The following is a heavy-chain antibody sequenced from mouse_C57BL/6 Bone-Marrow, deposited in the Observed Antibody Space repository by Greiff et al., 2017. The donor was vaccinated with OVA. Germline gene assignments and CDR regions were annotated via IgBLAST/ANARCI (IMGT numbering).Heavy chain of an antibody. Sequence: QVQLQQPGAELVKPGASVKLSCKASGYTFTSYWMQWVKQRPGQGLEWIGEIDPSASYTNYNQKFKGKATLTVDTSSSTAYMQLSSLTSEDSAVYYCAREDYDGAYYAMDYWGQGTSVTVSS. CDR1: GYTFTSYW. D-gene: IGHD2-4*01. V-gene: IGHV1-50*01. CDR3: AREDYDGAYYAMDY. CDR2: IDPSASYT. J-gene: IGHJ4*01.